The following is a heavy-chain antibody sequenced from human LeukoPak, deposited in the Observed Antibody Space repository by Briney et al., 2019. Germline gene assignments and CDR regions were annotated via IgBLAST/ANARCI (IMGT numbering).Heavy chain of an antibody. CDR3: ARDKDVLRFLEWLSPPDV. CDR1: GFTVSSNY. Sequence: GGSLRLSCAASGFTVSSNYMSWVRQAPGKGLEWVAVISYDGSNKYYADSVKGRFTISRDNSKNTLYLQMNSLRAEDTAVYYCARDKDVLRFLEWLSPPDVWGKGTTVTVFS. CDR2: ISYDGSNK. V-gene: IGHV3-30-3*01. D-gene: IGHD3-3*01. J-gene: IGHJ6*04.